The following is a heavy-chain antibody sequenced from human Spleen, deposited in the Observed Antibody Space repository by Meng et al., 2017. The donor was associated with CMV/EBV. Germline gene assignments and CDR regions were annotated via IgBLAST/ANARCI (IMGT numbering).Heavy chain of an antibody. D-gene: IGHD1-26*01. CDR3: ARDGVSTGSDYGTYRYSGMDV. J-gene: IGHJ6*02. V-gene: IGHV4-34*01. Sequence: SETLSLTCAVYGGSFSGYYWSWIRQPPGKGLEWIGEINHSGSTNYNPSLKSRVTISVDTSKNQFSLKLSSVTAADTAVYYCARDGVSTGSDYGTYRYSGMDVWGQGTTVTVSS. CDR1: GGSFSGYY. CDR2: INHSGST.